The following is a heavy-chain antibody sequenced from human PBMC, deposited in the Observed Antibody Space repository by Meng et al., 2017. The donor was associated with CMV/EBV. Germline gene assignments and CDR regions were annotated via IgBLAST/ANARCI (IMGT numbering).Heavy chain of an antibody. CDR1: GYTFTGYY. CDR3: ARDRSITMVRGVMGWFDT. V-gene: IGHV1-2*02. J-gene: IGHJ5*02. Sequence: QVQLVQSGAEVKKPGASVKVSCKASGYTFTGYYMHWVRQAPGQGLEWMGWINPNSGGTNYAQKFQGRVTMTRDTSISTAYMELSRLRSDDTAVYYCARDRSITMVRGVMGWFDTWGQGTLVTVAS. D-gene: IGHD3-10*01. CDR2: INPNSGGT.